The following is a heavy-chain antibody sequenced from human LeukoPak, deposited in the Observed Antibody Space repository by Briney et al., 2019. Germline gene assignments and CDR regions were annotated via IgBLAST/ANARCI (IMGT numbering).Heavy chain of an antibody. CDR2: ISGGST. D-gene: IGHD3-22*01. Sequence: GGSLRLSCAASGFNFGNSAMTWVRQAPGKGLEWVSGISGGSTYYADSVKGRFTISRDSSRSTLFLQMNSLRAGDTAVYYCAKGPQVGSGYHPDYWGQGTLVTVSS. V-gene: IGHV3-23*01. CDR3: AKGPQVGSGYHPDY. CDR1: GFNFGNSA. J-gene: IGHJ4*02.